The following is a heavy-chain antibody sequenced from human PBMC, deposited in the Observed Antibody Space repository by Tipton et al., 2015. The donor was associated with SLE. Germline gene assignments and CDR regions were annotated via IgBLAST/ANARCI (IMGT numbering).Heavy chain of an antibody. J-gene: IGHJ3*01. D-gene: IGHD3-22*01. V-gene: IGHV4-34*01. CDR2: INYSGST. Sequence: GLVKPSETLSLTCTIYRGSFSGYHWSWIRQPPGKGLEWIGEINYSGSTNYNPSLESRVTISIGTSKNQLSLKLSSVTAADTAVYYCARGVAYYYDSGAFDVWGQGTMVTVSS. CDR3: ARGVAYYYDSGAFDV. CDR1: RGSFSGYH.